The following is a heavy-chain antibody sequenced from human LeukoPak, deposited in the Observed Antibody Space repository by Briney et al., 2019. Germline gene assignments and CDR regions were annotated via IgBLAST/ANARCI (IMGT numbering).Heavy chain of an antibody. Sequence: GGSLRLSCAASGFTSSSYWMTWVRQAPGKGLEWVAKIKQDGSEKYYVDSVKGRFTISRDNAKNTLYLQMNSLRAEDTAVYYCARQVPYYGGNSGWFDPWGQGTLVTVSS. J-gene: IGHJ5*02. CDR2: IKQDGSEK. CDR3: ARQVPYYGGNSGWFDP. V-gene: IGHV3-7*02. CDR1: GFTSSSYW. D-gene: IGHD4-23*01.